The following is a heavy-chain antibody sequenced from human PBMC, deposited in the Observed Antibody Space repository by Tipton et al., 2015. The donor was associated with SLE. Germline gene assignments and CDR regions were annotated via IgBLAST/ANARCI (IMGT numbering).Heavy chain of an antibody. V-gene: IGHV3-30*03. Sequence: RSLRLSCTASGFSVSRFGMHWVRQAPGKGLEWVAFISHAGSDVYYADSVKGRFSISRDNSKNTLDLQLNGLRADDTALYYCARDLGMFHASDDVEMWGQGTMVTVSS. D-gene: IGHD2/OR15-2a*01. J-gene: IGHJ3*02. CDR1: GFSVSRFG. CDR2: ISHAGSDV. CDR3: ARDLGMFHASDDVEM.